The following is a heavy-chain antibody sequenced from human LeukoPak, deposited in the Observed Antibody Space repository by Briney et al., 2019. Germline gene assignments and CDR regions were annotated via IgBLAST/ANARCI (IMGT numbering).Heavy chain of an antibody. J-gene: IGHJ4*02. CDR2: IYYSGST. D-gene: IGHD6-6*01. Sequence: SESLSLTCTVSGGSISSYYWSWVRQPPGKGLEWVGYIYYSGSTNYNPSFKSRLTISVNKRKKQFSLKLGSLQAADQAGFYFGRWAWASSSRGGFDYWGQGTLVTVSS. CDR1: GGSISSYY. CDR3: GRWAWASSSRGGFDY. V-gene: IGHV4-59*01.